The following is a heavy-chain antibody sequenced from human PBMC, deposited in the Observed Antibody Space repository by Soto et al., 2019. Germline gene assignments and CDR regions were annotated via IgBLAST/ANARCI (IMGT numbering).Heavy chain of an antibody. V-gene: IGHV3-11*06. CDR2: ISSSSSYT. Sequence: GGSVRLSCAASGFTFSDYYMSWIRQAPGKGLEWGSYISSSSSYTNYADSVKGRFTISRDNAKNSLYLQMNSLRAEDTAVYYCARDVQSAIGYYGMDVWGQGASVTVSS. J-gene: IGHJ6*02. CDR3: ARDVQSAIGYYGMDV. CDR1: GFTFSDYY. D-gene: IGHD1-1*01.